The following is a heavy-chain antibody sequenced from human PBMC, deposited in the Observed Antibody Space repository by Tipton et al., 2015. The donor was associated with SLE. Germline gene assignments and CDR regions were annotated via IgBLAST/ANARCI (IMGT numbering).Heavy chain of an antibody. CDR2: VFSSGTT. D-gene: IGHD3-22*01. J-gene: IGHJ4*02. CDR3: ARYFYDSSGVCLFDL. V-gene: IGHV4-31*03. Sequence: TLSLTCSVSGGSISSGFYYWSWIRQHPGKGLEWIGYVFSSGTTYYNPSLQGRLSMSLDTSKNQLSLQLSSVTSADTAVYYCARYFYDSSGVCLFDLWGQGTLVTVSS. CDR1: GGSISSGFYY.